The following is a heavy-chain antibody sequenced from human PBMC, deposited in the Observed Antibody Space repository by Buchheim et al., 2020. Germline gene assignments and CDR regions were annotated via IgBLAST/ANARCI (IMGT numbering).Heavy chain of an antibody. J-gene: IGHJ6*02. CDR3: AKDLTMVRVYYYYGMDV. V-gene: IGHV3-48*01. CDR2: ISSSSSTI. Sequence: EVQLVESGGGLVQPGGSLRLSCAASGFTFSSYSMNWVRQAPGKGLEWVSYISSSSSTIYYADSVKGRFTISRDNSKNTLYLQMNSLRAEDTAVYYCAKDLTMVRVYYYYGMDVWGQGTT. D-gene: IGHD3-10*01. CDR1: GFTFSSYS.